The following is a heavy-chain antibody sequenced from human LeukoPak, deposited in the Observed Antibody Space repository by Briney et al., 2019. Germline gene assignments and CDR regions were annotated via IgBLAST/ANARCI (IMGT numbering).Heavy chain of an antibody. Sequence: SETLSLTCTVSGASISTYYWSSIRQPAGKGLEWIERIFASGSTNYNPSLKSRIAMSVDTSKNQFSLNLTSVTAADTAMYYCVQDGPLRSDYWGQGTLVTVSS. D-gene: IGHD5/OR15-5a*01. CDR1: GASISTYY. V-gene: IGHV4-4*07. J-gene: IGHJ4*02. CDR3: VQDGPLRSDY. CDR2: IFASGST.